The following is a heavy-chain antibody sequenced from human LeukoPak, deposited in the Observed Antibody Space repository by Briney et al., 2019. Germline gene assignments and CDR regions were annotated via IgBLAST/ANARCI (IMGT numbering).Heavy chain of an antibody. J-gene: IGHJ4*02. CDR2: ISYDGSNK. CDR1: GFTFSSYW. V-gene: IGHV3-30*18. CDR3: AKDVSSSYYAPWSY. D-gene: IGHD3-22*01. Sequence: GRSLRLSCAASGFTFSSYWMSWVRQAPGKGLEWVAVISYDGSNKYYADSVKGRFTISRDNSKNTLYLQMNSLRAEDTAVYYCAKDVSSSYYAPWSYWGQGTLVTVSS.